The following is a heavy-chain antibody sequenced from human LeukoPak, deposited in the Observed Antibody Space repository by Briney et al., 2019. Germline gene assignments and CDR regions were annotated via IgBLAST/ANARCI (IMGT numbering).Heavy chain of an antibody. CDR1: GFTFSGYG. V-gene: IGHV3-30*18. CDR2: ISYDGSNK. D-gene: IGHD3-16*01. CDR3: AKGHYDYVWGSYSFDY. J-gene: IGHJ4*02. Sequence: PGGSLRLSCAASGFTFSGYGMHWVRQAPGTGLEWVAVISYDGSNKYYADSVKGRFTISRDNSKNTLYLQMNSLRAEDTAVYYCAKGHYDYVWGSYSFDYWGQGTLVTVSS.